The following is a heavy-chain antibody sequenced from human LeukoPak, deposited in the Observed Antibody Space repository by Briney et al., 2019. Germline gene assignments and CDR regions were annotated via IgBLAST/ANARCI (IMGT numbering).Heavy chain of an antibody. V-gene: IGHV3-48*03. J-gene: IGHJ4*02. CDR2: ISSSGSTI. CDR3: ERDHLFDY. Sequence: GGSLRLSCAASGFTFSSYEMNWLRQAPGKRLEWVSCISSSGSTIYYPDSVKGRFTISRDNAKNSLYLQMNSLRAEDTAVYYCERDHLFDYWGQGNLVTVSS. CDR1: GFTFSSYE.